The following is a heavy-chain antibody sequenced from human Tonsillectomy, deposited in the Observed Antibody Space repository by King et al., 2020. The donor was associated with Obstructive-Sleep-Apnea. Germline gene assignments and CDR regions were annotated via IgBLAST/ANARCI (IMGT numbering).Heavy chain of an antibody. CDR2: ISYDGSNK. Sequence: VQLVESGGGVVQPGRSLRLSCAVSGFTFSSYAMPWVRQAPGKGLEWVAVISYDGSNKYYADSMKGRFTIPRDNSKNTLYLLMNSLRAEDTAVYYCARGVRQFQLPFDYWGQGTLVTVSS. CDR3: ARGVRQFQLPFDY. V-gene: IGHV3-30*04. J-gene: IGHJ4*02. CDR1: GFTFSSYA. D-gene: IGHD2-2*01.